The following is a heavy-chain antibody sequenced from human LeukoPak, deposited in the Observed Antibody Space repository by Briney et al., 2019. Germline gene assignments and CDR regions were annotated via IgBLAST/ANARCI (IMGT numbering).Heavy chain of an antibody. CDR3: ARLGSSWYGDWFDP. D-gene: IGHD6-13*01. CDR1: GGSINNHY. V-gene: IGHV4-59*08. J-gene: IGHJ5*02. CDR2: IHYTGTT. Sequence: SETLSLTCIVSGGSINNHYWTWIRQTPGKGLEWIGDIHYTGTTKYNPSLKSRVTISVDTSKNQFSLELSSVTATDTAVYYCARLGSSWYGDWFDPWGQGTLVTVSS.